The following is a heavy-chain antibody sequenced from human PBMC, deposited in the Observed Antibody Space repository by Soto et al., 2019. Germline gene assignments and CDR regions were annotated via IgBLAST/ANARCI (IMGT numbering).Heavy chain of an antibody. V-gene: IGHV1-69*02. J-gene: IGHJ5*02. CDR3: AGHCSGGSCYSNSGAWFDP. D-gene: IGHD2-15*01. CDR2: IIPILGIA. Sequence: ASVKVSCKASGGTFSSYTISWVRQAPGQGLEWMGRIIPILGIANYAQKFQGRVTITADKSTSTAYMELSSLRSEDTAVYYCAGHCSGGSCYSNSGAWFDPWGQGTLVTVSS. CDR1: GGTFSSYT.